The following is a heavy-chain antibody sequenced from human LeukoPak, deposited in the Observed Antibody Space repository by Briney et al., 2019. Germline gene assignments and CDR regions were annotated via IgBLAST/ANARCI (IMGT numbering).Heavy chain of an antibody. CDR3: ARDVGRIAVAGTGTVDI. V-gene: IGHV3-33*01. CDR2: IGYDGSNK. Sequence: GSSLRLSCAASGFTFSSYGMHWVRQAPGKGLEWVAVIGYDGSNKYYADSVKGRFTISRDNSKNTLYLQMNSLRAEDTAVYYCARDVGRIAVAGTGTVDIWGQGTMVTVSS. D-gene: IGHD6-19*01. CDR1: GFTFSSYG. J-gene: IGHJ3*02.